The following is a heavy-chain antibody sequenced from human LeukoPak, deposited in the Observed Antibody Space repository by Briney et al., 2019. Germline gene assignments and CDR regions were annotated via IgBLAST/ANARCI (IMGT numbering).Heavy chain of an antibody. J-gene: IGHJ5*02. V-gene: IGHV3-30*04. CDR3: IRDFRSADL. CDR2: LSHDGTTA. CDR1: GYIFSDHA. Sequence: SGGSLRLSCAASGYIFSDHAMHWVRQAPGKGLEWLAYLSHDGTTAYYANSVKGRFTISRDNAKNTVYLEMNSLSVEDTATYYCIRDFRSADLWGQGTLVTVTS.